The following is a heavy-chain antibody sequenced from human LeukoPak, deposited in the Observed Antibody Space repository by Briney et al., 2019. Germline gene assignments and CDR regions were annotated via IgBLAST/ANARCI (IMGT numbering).Heavy chain of an antibody. CDR3: ASVVRPGYFFYYGLGV. CDR1: GFTFNTFN. J-gene: IGHJ6*02. Sequence: GGSLRLSCAASGFTFNTFNMNWVRQAPGKGLEWVSAISSNGDNIYYADSVKGRFTISRDNSKNTLYLQINSLRAEDTALYFCASVVRPGYFFYYGLGVWGRGATVTVSS. CDR2: ISSNGDNI. V-gene: IGHV3-23*01.